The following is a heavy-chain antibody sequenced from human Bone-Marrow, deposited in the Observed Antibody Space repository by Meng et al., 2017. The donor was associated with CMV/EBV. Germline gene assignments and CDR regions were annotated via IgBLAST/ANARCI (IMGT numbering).Heavy chain of an antibody. CDR3: ASDYEEFDP. D-gene: IGHD3-16*01. V-gene: IGHV4-38-2*02. CDR1: GCSISSGYY. J-gene: IGHJ5*02. CDR2: IYHSGST. Sequence: SETLSLTCTVSGCSISSGYYWGWSRQPPGKGLEWIGSIYHSGSTYYNPSLKSRVTISVNTSKNQFSLKLSSVTAADTAVYYCASDYEEFDPWGQGTLVTVSS.